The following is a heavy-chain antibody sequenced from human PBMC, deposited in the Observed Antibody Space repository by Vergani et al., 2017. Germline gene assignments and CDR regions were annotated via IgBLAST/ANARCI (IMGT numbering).Heavy chain of an antibody. J-gene: IGHJ4*02. V-gene: IGHV4-39*01. Sequence: QLLLQDSGPGQVKPSETLSLPFGVSDGSINSRSYYWAWIRQPPGKGLEWIGMMFYSGTTYYNPSLKSRVTIFLDTSQSQFSLKVTSVTAADTAVYYCARSRPYCTSGSGLAIWGQGTLVTVSS. CDR2: MFYSGTT. CDR1: DGSINSRSYY. D-gene: IGHD2-8*01. CDR3: ARSRPYCTSGSGLAI.